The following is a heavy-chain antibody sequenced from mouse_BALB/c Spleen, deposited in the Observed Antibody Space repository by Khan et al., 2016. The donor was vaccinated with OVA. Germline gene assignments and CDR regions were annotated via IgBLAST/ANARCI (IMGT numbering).Heavy chain of an antibody. Sequence: QVRLQQSGAELVRPGVSVKISCKGSGYTFTDFTMHWVKQSHAKSLEWIGVVNTYYGDATYNQKFKGKATMTVDKSSTTAYMELARLTSEDSAIFYCARGGGGDRFAYWGHGTLVTVSA. J-gene: IGHJ3*01. CDR1: GYTFTDFT. CDR3: ARGGGGDRFAY. CDR2: VNTYYGDA. V-gene: IGHV1S137*01.